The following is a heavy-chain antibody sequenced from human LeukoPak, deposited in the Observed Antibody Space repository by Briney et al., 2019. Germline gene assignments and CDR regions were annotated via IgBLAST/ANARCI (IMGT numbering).Heavy chain of an antibody. J-gene: IGHJ4*02. CDR2: INPNSGGT. CDR3: AREGSGWLLLQGAAEMGY. V-gene: IGHV1-2*02. Sequence: ASVKVSCKASGYTFTGYYMHWVRQAPGQGLEWMGWINPNSGGTNYAQKFQGRVTMTRDTSISTAYMELSRLRSDDTAVCYCAREGSGWLLLQGAAEMGYWGQGTLVTVSS. CDR1: GYTFTGYY. D-gene: IGHD3-22*01.